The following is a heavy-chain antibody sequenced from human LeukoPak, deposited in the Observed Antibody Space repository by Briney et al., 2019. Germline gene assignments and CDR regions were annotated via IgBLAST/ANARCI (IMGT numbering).Heavy chain of an antibody. CDR1: GFTFSGYA. J-gene: IGHJ4*02. D-gene: IGHD3-22*01. V-gene: IGHV3-21*01. Sequence: GGSLRLSCAASGFTFSGYAMSWVRQAPGKGLEWVSCISSRSNYIQYADSVKGRFTISRDNAKNSLYLQMNSLRAEDTAVYYCARSMIVVVAIDYWGQGTLVTVSS. CDR3: ARSMIVVVAIDY. CDR2: ISSRSNYI.